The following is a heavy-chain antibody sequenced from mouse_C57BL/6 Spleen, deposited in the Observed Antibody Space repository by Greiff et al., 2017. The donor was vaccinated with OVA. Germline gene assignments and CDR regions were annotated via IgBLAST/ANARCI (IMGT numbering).Heavy chain of an antibody. V-gene: IGHV14-4*01. CDR2: IDPENGDT. Sequence: VQLKESGAELVRPGASVKLSCTASGFNIKDDYMHWVKQRPEQGLEWIGWIDPENGDTEYASKFPGKATIPADTSSNTAYLQLSSLTSEDTAVYYCTTEEYGNNYAWIDYWGQGTLVTVSA. CDR3: TTEEYGNNYAWIDY. CDR1: GFNIKDDY. J-gene: IGHJ3*01. D-gene: IGHD1-1*01.